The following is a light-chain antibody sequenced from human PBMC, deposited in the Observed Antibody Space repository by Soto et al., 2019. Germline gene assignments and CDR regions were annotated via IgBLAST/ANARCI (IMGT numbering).Light chain of an antibody. J-gene: IGLJ2*01. CDR2: DVS. Sequence: QSVLTQPASVSGSPGQSVTISCAGTSSDVGGYNFVSWYQQHPGKAPQLMIYDVSSRPSGVSNRFSGSKSGNTASLTISGLQAEDEADYYCCSYGSAYVVXGGGTKVTVL. CDR1: SSDVGGYNF. V-gene: IGLV2-14*03. CDR3: CSYGSAYVV.